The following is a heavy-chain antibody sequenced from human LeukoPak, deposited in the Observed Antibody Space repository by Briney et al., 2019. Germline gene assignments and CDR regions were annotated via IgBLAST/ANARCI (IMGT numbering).Heavy chain of an antibody. Sequence: PGGSLRLSCAASGFTFSSYVMHWVRQAPGKGLEWVAVISYDGSNKYYADSVKGRFTISRDNSKNTLHLQMNSLRAEDTAVYYCAKFSPSTPSGRYFDYWGQGTLVTVSS. CDR3: AKFSPSTPSGRYFDY. CDR1: GFTFSSYV. D-gene: IGHD3-10*01. V-gene: IGHV3-30*04. CDR2: ISYDGSNK. J-gene: IGHJ4*02.